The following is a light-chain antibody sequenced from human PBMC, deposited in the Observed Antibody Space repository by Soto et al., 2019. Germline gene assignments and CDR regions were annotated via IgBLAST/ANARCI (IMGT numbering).Light chain of an antibody. V-gene: IGKV3-20*01. Sequence: EFVLTQSPGTLSLSPGERATLSCRASQTVRNNYLAWYQQKPGQAPKLLIYDASSRATGIPDRFSGGGSGTDFILTISRLEPEDFAVYYCQQTGRTFGPGTKLEIK. CDR2: DAS. J-gene: IGKJ2*01. CDR3: QQTGRT. CDR1: QTVRNNY.